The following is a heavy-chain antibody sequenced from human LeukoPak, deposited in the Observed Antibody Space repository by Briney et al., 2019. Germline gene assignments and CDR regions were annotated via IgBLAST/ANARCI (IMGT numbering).Heavy chain of an antibody. CDR1: GFTFSSYG. J-gene: IGHJ4*02. CDR3: AEGNSSGWTAFAY. V-gene: IGHV3-30*18. Sequence: GWSLRLCCASSGFTFSSYGMYWVRQAPGKRLEWVAVISYDGSNKYYADSVKGRFTISRDTSKTTTYLQMTSMRAEDTGVYYCAEGNSSGWTAFAYWGQGPLVTVSS. D-gene: IGHD6-19*01. CDR2: ISYDGSNK.